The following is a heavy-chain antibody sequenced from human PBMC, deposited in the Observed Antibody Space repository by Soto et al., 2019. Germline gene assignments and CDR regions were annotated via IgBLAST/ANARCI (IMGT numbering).Heavy chain of an antibody. CDR3: AREVAADGTFREDVFDI. J-gene: IGHJ3*02. CDR1: GGTFSNHA. D-gene: IGHD6-13*01. CDR2: IIPIFTTT. V-gene: IGHV1-69*12. Sequence: QVHLVQSGAEVKKPGSSVKVSCKAPGGTFSNHAINWVRQAPGQGLEWMGRIIPIFTTTNYAQKFKGRVSMTADESTTTADMELSSLKHDDTAVYYCAREVAADGTFREDVFDIWGQGTLVTVSS.